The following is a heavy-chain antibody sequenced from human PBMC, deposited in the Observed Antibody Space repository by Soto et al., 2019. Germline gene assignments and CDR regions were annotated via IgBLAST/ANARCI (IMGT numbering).Heavy chain of an antibody. CDR2: IGTAGDT. Sequence: EVQLVESGGGLVQPGGSLRLSCAASGFTFSSYDMHWVRQATGKGLEWVSAIGTAGDTYYPGSVKGRFTISRENAKNSLYLQMNSLRAGDTAVYYCVTSSQGTGTTATDAFDIWGQGTMVTVSS. J-gene: IGHJ3*02. CDR3: VTSSQGTGTTATDAFDI. CDR1: GFTFSSYD. D-gene: IGHD1-7*01. V-gene: IGHV3-13*01.